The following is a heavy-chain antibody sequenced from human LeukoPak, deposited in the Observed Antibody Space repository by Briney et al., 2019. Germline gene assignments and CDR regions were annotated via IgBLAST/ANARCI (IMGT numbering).Heavy chain of an antibody. J-gene: IGHJ4*02. CDR3: AKPRVRWLLLDYFDY. CDR2: ISWNSGSI. CDR1: GFTFDDYA. Sequence: QPGRSLRLSCAASGFTFDDYAMHWVRQAPGKGLEWVSGISWNSGSIGYADSVKGRFTISRDNAKNSLYLQMNSLRAEDTALYYCAKPRVRWLLLDYFDYWGQGTLVTVSS. D-gene: IGHD3-22*01. V-gene: IGHV3-9*01.